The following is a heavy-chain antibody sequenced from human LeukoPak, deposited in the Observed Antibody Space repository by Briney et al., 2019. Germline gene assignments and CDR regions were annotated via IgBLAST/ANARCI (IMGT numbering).Heavy chain of an antibody. CDR2: ISYDGSNK. Sequence: GGSLRLSCAASGFTFSSYGMHWVRQAPGKGLEWVAVISYDGSNKYYADSVKGRFTISRDNSKNTLYLQMNSLRAEDTAVYYCAAYYDSSGYYYPYWGQGTLVTVSS. CDR3: AAYYDSSGYYYPY. V-gene: IGHV3-30*03. J-gene: IGHJ4*02. D-gene: IGHD3-22*01. CDR1: GFTFSSYG.